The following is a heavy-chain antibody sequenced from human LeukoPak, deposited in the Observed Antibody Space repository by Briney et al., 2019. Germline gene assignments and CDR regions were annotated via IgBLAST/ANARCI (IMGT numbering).Heavy chain of an antibody. V-gene: IGHV3-53*01. Sequence: GGSLRLSCTASGFIASSNYMSWVRQAPGKGLEWVSLIYSGGSTYYADSVMGRCTISRDKSNHTLYLQMNSRRAEDTAVYYCATGGRSGVAFESWGQGTLVTVSS. D-gene: IGHD2-15*01. J-gene: IGHJ4*02. CDR1: GFIASSNY. CDR3: ATGGRSGVAFES. CDR2: IYSGGST.